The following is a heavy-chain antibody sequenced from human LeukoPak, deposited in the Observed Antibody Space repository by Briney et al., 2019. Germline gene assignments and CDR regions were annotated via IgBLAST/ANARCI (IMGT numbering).Heavy chain of an antibody. D-gene: IGHD3-10*01. J-gene: IGHJ4*02. CDR3: ARAVAAARGVNYFDY. CDR1: GFTFSSYA. CDR2: ISAGGGST. Sequence: GSLRLSCAASGFTFSSYAMSWVRQAPGKGLECVSGISAGGGSTYYADSVKGRLTVSRDNSKNTLYLQMNSLRAEDTAVYYCARAVAAARGVNYFDYWGQGTLVTVSS. V-gene: IGHV3-23*01.